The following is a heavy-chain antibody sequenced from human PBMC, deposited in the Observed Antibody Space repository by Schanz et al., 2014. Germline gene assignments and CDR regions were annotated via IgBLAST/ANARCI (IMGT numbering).Heavy chain of an antibody. CDR3: AREAKWGQWYFDL. CDR1: GFTFRNYA. J-gene: IGHJ2*01. Sequence: VQLVDSGGGVVQPGRSLRLSCAASGFTFRNYALSWVRQAPGKGLAWVSAISGSGGSTYYADSVKGRLTVSRDNSENTVYLEFHSLRSEDTALYYCAREAKWGQWYFDLWGRGSLVTVSS. V-gene: IGHV3-23*04. CDR2: ISGSGGST. D-gene: IGHD1-26*01.